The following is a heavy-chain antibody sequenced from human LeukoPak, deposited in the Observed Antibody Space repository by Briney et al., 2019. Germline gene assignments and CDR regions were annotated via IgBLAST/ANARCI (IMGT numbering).Heavy chain of an antibody. D-gene: IGHD3-10*01. V-gene: IGHV3-48*03. Sequence: GGSLRLSCAASGFTFSSYAMSWVRQAPGKGLEWLSYISSSGSTIYYADSVKGRFTISKDNAKKSLYLQMNSLRVEDMAVYYCARDLYYYGSGSYVPGLPDYWGQGTLVTVSS. J-gene: IGHJ4*02. CDR3: ARDLYYYGSGSYVPGLPDY. CDR1: GFTFSSYA. CDR2: ISSSGSTI.